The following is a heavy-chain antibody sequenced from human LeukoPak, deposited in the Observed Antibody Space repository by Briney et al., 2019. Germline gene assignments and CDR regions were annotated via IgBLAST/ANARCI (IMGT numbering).Heavy chain of an antibody. Sequence: GGSLRLSCTASGFTVSSNRMSWVRQAPGKGLEWVSLIYSVGDTYYADSVKGRFTISRDNSKNTLYLQMNSLRAEDTAVYYCARAPRGRDGYNPYYFDYWGQGTLVTFSS. CDR1: GFTVSSNR. J-gene: IGHJ4*02. V-gene: IGHV3-53*01. CDR2: IYSVGDT. CDR3: ARAPRGRDGYNPYYFDY. D-gene: IGHD5-24*01.